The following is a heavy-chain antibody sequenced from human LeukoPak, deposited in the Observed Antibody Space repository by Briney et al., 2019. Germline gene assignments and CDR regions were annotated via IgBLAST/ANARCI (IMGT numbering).Heavy chain of an antibody. CDR1: GGSFSGYY. V-gene: IGHV4-34*01. J-gene: IGHJ4*02. D-gene: IGHD2-15*01. Sequence: PSETLSLTCAVYGGSFSGYYWSWIRQPPGKGLEWIGEINHSGSTNYNPSLKSRVTISVDTSKNQFSLKLSSVTAADTAVYYCARRGYCSGGSCYYSGWGQGTLVTVSS. CDR2: INHSGST. CDR3: ARRGYCSGGSCYYSG.